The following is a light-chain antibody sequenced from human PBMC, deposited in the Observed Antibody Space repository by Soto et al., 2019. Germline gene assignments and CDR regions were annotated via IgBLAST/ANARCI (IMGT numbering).Light chain of an antibody. CDR3: QKYTNVPA. CDR2: AAS. V-gene: IGKV1-27*01. CDR1: QGISNY. J-gene: IGKJ4*01. Sequence: DIQMTQSPSSLSASVGDRVTITCRASQGISNYLAWYQQIPVKVPKLLISAASTLQSAVPSRFSGSGSGTDFTLTISSLQPDDVATYYCQKYTNVPAFGGGTKVEIK.